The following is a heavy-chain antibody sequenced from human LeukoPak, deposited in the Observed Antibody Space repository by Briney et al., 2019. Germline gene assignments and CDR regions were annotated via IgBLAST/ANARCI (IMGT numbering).Heavy chain of an antibody. Sequence: SETLSLTCAVYGGSFSGYYWSWIRQPPGKGLEWIGEINHSGSTNYNPSLKSRVTISVDTSKNQFSLKLSSVTAADTAVYYCARRGYCSSTSCYTTDWGQGTLVTVSS. CDR3: ARRGYCSSTSCYTTD. V-gene: IGHV4-34*01. CDR1: GGSFSGYY. D-gene: IGHD2-2*02. CDR2: INHSGST. J-gene: IGHJ4*02.